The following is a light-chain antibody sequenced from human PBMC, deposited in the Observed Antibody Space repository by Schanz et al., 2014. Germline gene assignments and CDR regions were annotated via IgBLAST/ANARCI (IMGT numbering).Light chain of an antibody. CDR3: QQYARPPWT. V-gene: IGKV3-20*01. CDR2: GAS. Sequence: EIVLTQSPGTLSLSPGERATLSCRASQSVSSSYLAWYQQKPGQAPRLLIYGASSRATGIPDRFSGSGSGTDFTLTISSLEPEDFAVYYCQQYARPPWTFGQGTRVEIK. CDR1: QSVSSSY. J-gene: IGKJ1*01.